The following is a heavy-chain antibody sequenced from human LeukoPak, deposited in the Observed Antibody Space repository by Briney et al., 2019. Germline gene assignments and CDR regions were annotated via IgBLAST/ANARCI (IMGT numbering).Heavy chain of an antibody. V-gene: IGHV3-74*01. CDR2: INSDGTST. Sequence: GRSLRLSCVASGCTFSTYWMYWVHQAPGKGLVWVSRINSDGTSTSYADSVKGRFTISRDNAKNTLFLHVNTLRAEDTALYYCAREYGDYDFDYWGQGTLVTVSS. D-gene: IGHD4-17*01. CDR1: GCTFSTYW. J-gene: IGHJ4*02. CDR3: AREYGDYDFDY.